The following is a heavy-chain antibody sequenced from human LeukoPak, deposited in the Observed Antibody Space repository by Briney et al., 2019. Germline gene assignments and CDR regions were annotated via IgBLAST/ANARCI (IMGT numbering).Heavy chain of an antibody. J-gene: IGHJ3*02. CDR2: INHSGST. D-gene: IGHD7-27*01. CDR3: ARGGMGIAFDI. CDR1: GGSSSGYY. Sequence: KPSETLSLTRAVYGGSSSGYYWSWIRQPPGKGLEWIGEINHSGSTNYNPSLKSRVTISVDTSKNQFSLKLTSVTAADTAVYYCARGGMGIAFDIWGQGTMVTVSS. V-gene: IGHV4-34*01.